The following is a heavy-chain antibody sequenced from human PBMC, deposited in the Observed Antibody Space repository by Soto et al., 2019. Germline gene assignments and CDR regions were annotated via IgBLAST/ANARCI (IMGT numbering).Heavy chain of an antibody. Sequence: SETLSLTCTVSGGSISSYYWSWIRQPAGKGLEWIGRIYTSGSTNYSPSLKSRVTMSVDTSKNQCSLKLSSVTAADTGVYYCARVGAVAGLYYYCGMEVWGQGTTVTVSS. CDR1: GGSISSYY. V-gene: IGHV4-4*07. CDR2: IYTSGST. J-gene: IGHJ6*01. CDR3: ARVGAVAGLYYYCGMEV. D-gene: IGHD6-19*01.